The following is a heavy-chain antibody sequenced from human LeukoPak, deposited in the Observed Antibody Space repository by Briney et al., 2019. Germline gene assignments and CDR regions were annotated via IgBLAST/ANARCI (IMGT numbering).Heavy chain of an antibody. V-gene: IGHV1-2*02. CDR3: ARDGVTERGLYGMDV. D-gene: IGHD3-3*01. Sequence: GASVKVSCKASGYTFTGYYMHWVRQAPGQGLEWMGWINPNSGGTNYAQKFQGRVTMTRDTSISTAYMELSRLRSDDTAVYYCARDGVTERGLYGMDVWGQGTTVTVSS. CDR2: INPNSGGT. J-gene: IGHJ6*02. CDR1: GYTFTGYY.